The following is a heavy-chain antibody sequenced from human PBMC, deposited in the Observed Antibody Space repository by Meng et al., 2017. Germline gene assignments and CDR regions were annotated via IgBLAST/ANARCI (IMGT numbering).Heavy chain of an antibody. D-gene: IGHD3-3*01. Sequence: GESLKISCAASGFTFSSYSMNWVRQAPGKGLEWVSSISSSSSYIYYADSVKGRFTISRDNAKNSLYLQMNSLRAEDTAVYYCARDGDSGFLEWLLWSFDYWGQGTLVTVSS. CDR3: ARDGDSGFLEWLLWSFDY. CDR1: GFTFSSYS. J-gene: IGHJ4*02. V-gene: IGHV3-21*01. CDR2: ISSSSSYI.